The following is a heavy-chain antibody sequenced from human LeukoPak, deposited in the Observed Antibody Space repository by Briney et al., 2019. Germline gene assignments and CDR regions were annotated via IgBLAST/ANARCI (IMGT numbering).Heavy chain of an antibody. Sequence: PGGSLRLSCAASGFTFSSYGMHWVRQAPGKGLEWVAVIWYDGSNKYYADSVKGRFTISRDNSKNTLYPQMNSLRAEDTAVYYCARVTRGYYSDYWGQGTLVTVSS. CDR2: IWYDGSNK. CDR1: GFTFSSYG. D-gene: IGHD3-3*01. V-gene: IGHV3-33*01. J-gene: IGHJ4*02. CDR3: ARVTRGYYSDY.